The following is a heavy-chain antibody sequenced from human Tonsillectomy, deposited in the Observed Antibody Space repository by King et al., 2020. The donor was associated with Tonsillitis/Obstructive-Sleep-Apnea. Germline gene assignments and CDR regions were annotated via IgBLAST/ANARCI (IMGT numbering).Heavy chain of an antibody. V-gene: IGHV3-15*07. D-gene: IGHD2-15*01. J-gene: IGHJ6*02. CDR2: LKSKTDGGTT. CDR1: GFAFNKAW. CDR3: TTRFRDYCRGGPCYSGLDV. Sequence: VQLVESGGGLVKPGGSLRLSCVASGFAFNKAWMNWVRQAPGKGLEWVGRLKSKTDGGTTDYAAPVKGRFTISRDDSKNTLYLQMNSLKIEDTAVYYCTTRFRDYCRGGPCYSGLDVGGQGTAVTVSS.